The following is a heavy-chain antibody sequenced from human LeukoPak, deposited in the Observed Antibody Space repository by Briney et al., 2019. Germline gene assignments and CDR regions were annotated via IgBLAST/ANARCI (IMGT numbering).Heavy chain of an antibody. Sequence: SETLSLTCAVYGGSFSGYYWSWIRQPPGKGLEWIGEINHSGSTNYNPSLKSRVTISVDTSKNQFSLKLSSVTAADTAVYHCARGGPFDPWGQGTLVTVSS. V-gene: IGHV4-34*01. J-gene: IGHJ5*02. CDR1: GGSFSGYY. CDR2: INHSGST. CDR3: ARGGPFDP.